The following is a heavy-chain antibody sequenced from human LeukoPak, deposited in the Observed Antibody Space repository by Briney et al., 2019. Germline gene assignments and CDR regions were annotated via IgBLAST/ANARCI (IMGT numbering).Heavy chain of an antibody. J-gene: IGHJ4*02. V-gene: IGHV1-2*06. D-gene: IGHD5-12*01. CDR1: GYTFTGYY. CDR3: TSSGYSDYVAPGGGYFVY. CDR2: INPNSGAT. Sequence: ASVKVSCKASGYTFTGYYMHWVRQAPGQGLEWMGRINPNSGATNYAQRFQGRVTMTRDTSTSTAYMELSSLRSDDTAVYYCTSSGYSDYVAPGGGYFVYWGQGTLVTVSS.